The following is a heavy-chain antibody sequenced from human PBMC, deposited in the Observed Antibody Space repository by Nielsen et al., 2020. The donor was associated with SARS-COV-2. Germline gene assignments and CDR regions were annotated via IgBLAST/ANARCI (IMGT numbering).Heavy chain of an antibody. D-gene: IGHD6-19*01. V-gene: IGHV3-9*01. CDR2: ISWNSGSI. CDR3: ATIAVAAY. J-gene: IGHJ4*02. CDR1: GFTFDDYA. Sequence: GGSLRLSCAASGFTFDDYAMHWVRQAPGKGLEWVSGISWNSGSIGYADSVKGRFTISRDNAKNSLYLQMNSLRAEDTALYYCATIAVAAYWGQGTLVTVSS.